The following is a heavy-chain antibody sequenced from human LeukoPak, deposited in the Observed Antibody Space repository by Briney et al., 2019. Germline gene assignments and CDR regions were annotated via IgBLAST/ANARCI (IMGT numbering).Heavy chain of an antibody. CDR1: GFTFSSYA. CDR2: ISSNGGST. J-gene: IGHJ4*02. CDR3: VKDFRPIVVVTADHY. Sequence: GRSLRLSCSASGFTFSSYAMHWVRQAPGKGLEYVSAISSNGGSTYYADSVKGRFTISRDNSKNTLYLQMTSLRAEDTAVYYCVKDFRPIVVVTADHYWGQGTLVTVSS. D-gene: IGHD2-21*02. V-gene: IGHV3-64D*06.